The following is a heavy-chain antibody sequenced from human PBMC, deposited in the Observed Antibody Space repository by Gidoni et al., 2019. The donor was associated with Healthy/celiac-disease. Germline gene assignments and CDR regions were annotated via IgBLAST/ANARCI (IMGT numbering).Heavy chain of an antibody. CDR2: ISYDGSNK. V-gene: IGHV3-30-3*01. CDR3: ARDLWDLWFGDHPLDAFDI. J-gene: IGHJ3*02. D-gene: IGHD3-10*01. CDR1: AFTFSSHA. Sequence: QVQLVESGGGLVQPGRSLSFSCAPSAFTFSSHAMHWVRQAPGTGLEWVAVISYDGSNKYYADSVKGRFTSSRDNSKNTLYLQMNSLRAEDTAVYYCARDLWDLWFGDHPLDAFDIWGQGTMVTVSS.